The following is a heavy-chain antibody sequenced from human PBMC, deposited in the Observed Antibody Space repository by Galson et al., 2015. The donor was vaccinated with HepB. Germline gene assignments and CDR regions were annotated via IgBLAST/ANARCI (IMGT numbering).Heavy chain of an antibody. CDR1: GFTFSSYA. CDR2: ITGSGGGT. D-gene: IGHD4-17*01. Sequence: SLRLSCAASGFTFSSYAMSWVRQAPGKGLEWVSAITGSGGGTYYADSVKGRFTISRDNSKNTLYLQMNSLRAEDTAVYYCAKWMTTRAEDYYGMDVWGQGTTVTVSS. V-gene: IGHV3-23*01. CDR3: AKWMTTRAEDYYGMDV. J-gene: IGHJ6*02.